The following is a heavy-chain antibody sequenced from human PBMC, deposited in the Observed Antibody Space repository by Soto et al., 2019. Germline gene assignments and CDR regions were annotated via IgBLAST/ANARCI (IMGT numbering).Heavy chain of an antibody. CDR3: ARVAGVAYCGGDCYHFDY. V-gene: IGHV4-61*01. Sequence: SETLSLTCTVSGDSVTSVSDYWSWIRQPPGKGLEWIGYIYYSGSADYNPSLGSRVTISIDTSKNQFSLKLTSVTAADTAVYYCARVAGVAYCGGDCYHFDYWGQGTLVTVSS. J-gene: IGHJ4*02. D-gene: IGHD2-21*02. CDR2: IYYSGSA. CDR1: GDSVTSVSDY.